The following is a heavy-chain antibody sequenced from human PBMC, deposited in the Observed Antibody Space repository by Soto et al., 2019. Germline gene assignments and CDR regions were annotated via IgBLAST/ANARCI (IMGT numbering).Heavy chain of an antibody. V-gene: IGHV1-3*01. J-gene: IGHJ6*02. CDR3: ARVGGSDYYILTGYYYHYHLDV. CDR1: GYTFTSYA. CDR2: INAGNGNT. Sequence: ASVKVSCKASGYTFTSYAMHWVRQAPGQRLEWMGWINAGNGNTKYSQKFQGRVTITRDTSASTAYMELSSLRSEDTAVYYCARVGGSDYYILTGYYYHYHLDVWGQGTTVPVSS. D-gene: IGHD3-9*01.